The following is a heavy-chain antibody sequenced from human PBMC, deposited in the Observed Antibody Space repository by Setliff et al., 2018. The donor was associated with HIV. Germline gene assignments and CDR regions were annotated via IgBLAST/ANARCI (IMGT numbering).Heavy chain of an antibody. CDR2: INHSEST. CDR3: ARSYNGVSYT. V-gene: IGHV4-4*02. D-gene: IGHD2-8*01. Sequence: SETLSLTCAVSGGSISSSNWWTWVRQPPGKGLEWIGEINHSESTNYNPSLKSRVSISIHTSKNQFSLDLRSVTGADTAVYYCARSYNGVSYTWGQGVLVTVSS. J-gene: IGHJ5*02. CDR1: GGSISSSNW.